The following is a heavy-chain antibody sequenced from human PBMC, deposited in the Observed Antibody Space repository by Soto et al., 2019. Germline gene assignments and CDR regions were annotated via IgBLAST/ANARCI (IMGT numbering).Heavy chain of an antibody. CDR1: GGSVSSGSYY. D-gene: IGHD3-10*01. V-gene: IGHV4-61*01. CDR2: IYYSGST. Sequence: SETLSLTCTVSGGSVSSGSYYWSWIRQPPRKGLEWIGYIYYSGSTNYNPSLKSRVTISVDTSKNQFSLKLSSVTAADTAVYYCATQYYYGSGSRYYGMDVWGQGTTVTVSS. J-gene: IGHJ6*02. CDR3: ATQYYYGSGSRYYGMDV.